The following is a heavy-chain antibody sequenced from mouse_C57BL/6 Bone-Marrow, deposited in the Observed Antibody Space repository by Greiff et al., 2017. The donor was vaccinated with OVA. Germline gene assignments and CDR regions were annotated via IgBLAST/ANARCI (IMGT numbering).Heavy chain of an antibody. CDR1: GYTFTGYW. J-gene: IGHJ4*01. CDR2: ILPGSGST. V-gene: IGHV1-9*01. Sequence: LMKPGASVKLPCQAPGYTFTGYWIAWVKQRLGHGLEWLGEILPGSGSTNNNEKFKGKATFTADTSTNTAYMKLSSLTTEDSAIYYCAHYYDSSLYSYAMDYWGQGTSVTVSS. D-gene: IGHD1-1*01. CDR3: AHYYDSSLYSYAMDY.